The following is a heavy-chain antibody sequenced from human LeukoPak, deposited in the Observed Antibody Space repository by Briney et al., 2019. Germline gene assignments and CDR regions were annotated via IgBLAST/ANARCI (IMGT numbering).Heavy chain of an antibody. CDR1: GFTFSGFE. CDR3: ARDPGHCSSTSCYKFFDY. V-gene: IGHV3-48*03. D-gene: IGHD2-2*02. CDR2: SSSSGSTI. Sequence: PGGSLRLSCAASGFTFSGFEMNWVRQAPGKGLEWVSYSSSSGSTIYYADSVKGRFTVSRDNAKNSLYLRMNSLRAEDTAVYYCARDPGHCSSTSCYKFFDYWGQGTLVTVSS. J-gene: IGHJ4*02.